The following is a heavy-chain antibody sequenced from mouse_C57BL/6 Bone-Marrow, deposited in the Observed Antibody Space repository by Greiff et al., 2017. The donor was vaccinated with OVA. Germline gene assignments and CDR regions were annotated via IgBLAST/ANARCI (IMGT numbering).Heavy chain of an antibody. J-gene: IGHJ3*01. CDR3: AIYDGYYGAY. V-gene: IGHV1-59*01. CDR1: GYTFTSYW. D-gene: IGHD2-3*01. Sequence: QVQLKQPGAELVRPGTSVKLSCKASGYTFTSYWMHWVKQRPGQGLEWIGVIDPSDSYTNYNQKFKGKATLTVDTSSSTAYMQLSSLTSEDSAVYYCAIYDGYYGAYWGQGTLVTVSA. CDR2: IDPSDSYT.